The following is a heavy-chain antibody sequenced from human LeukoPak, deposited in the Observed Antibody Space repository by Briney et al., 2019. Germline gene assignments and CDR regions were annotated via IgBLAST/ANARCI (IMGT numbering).Heavy chain of an antibody. J-gene: IGHJ6*04. CDR1: GFTFNYYS. V-gene: IGHV3-21*01. D-gene: IGHD3-10*02. CDR2: ISHIGSYI. CDR3: AELGITMIGGV. Sequence: KPGGSLRLSCAASGFTFNYYSMNWVRQAPGKGLEWVSSISHIGSYIYYSDSVKGRFTISRDNAKNSLYLQMNSLRAEDTAVYYCAELGITMIGGVWGKGTTVTISS.